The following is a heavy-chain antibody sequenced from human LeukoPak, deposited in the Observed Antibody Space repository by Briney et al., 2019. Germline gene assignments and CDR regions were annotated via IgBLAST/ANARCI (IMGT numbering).Heavy chain of an antibody. CDR1: GFTFSSYS. CDR2: ISSSSSTI. D-gene: IGHD3-22*01. Sequence: PGGSLRLSCAASGFTFSSYSMNWVRQAPGKGLEWVSYISSSSSTIYYADSVKGRFTISRDNSKNTLYLQMNSLRAEDTAVYYCAKDQDDSSGYYSFDYWGQGTLVTVSS. J-gene: IGHJ4*02. CDR3: AKDQDDSSGYYSFDY. V-gene: IGHV3-48*01.